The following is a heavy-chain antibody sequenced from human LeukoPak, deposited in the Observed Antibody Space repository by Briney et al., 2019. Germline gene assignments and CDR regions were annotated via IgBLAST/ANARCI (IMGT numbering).Heavy chain of an antibody. CDR3: AREPDYYYGMDV. CDR2: IYYSGST. V-gene: IGHV4-59*01. J-gene: IGHJ6*04. CDR1: GGSISSYY. Sequence: SETLSLTCTVSGGSISSYYWSWIRQPPGKGLEWIGYIYYSGSTNYNPSLKSRVTISVDTSKNQFSPKLSSVTAADTAVYYCAREPDYYYGMDVWGKGTTVTVSS.